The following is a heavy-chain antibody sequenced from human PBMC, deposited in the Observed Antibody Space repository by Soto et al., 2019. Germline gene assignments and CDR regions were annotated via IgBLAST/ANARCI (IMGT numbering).Heavy chain of an antibody. Sequence: ASVKVSCKASGGTFSSYAISWVRQAPGQGLEWMGGIIPIFGTANYAQKFQGRVTITADESTSTAYMELSSLRSEDTAVYYCARDLITMVRGVIITGFGYWGQGTLVTVSS. V-gene: IGHV1-69*13. CDR2: IIPIFGTA. J-gene: IGHJ4*02. CDR3: ARDLITMVRGVIITGFGY. CDR1: GGTFSSYA. D-gene: IGHD3-10*01.